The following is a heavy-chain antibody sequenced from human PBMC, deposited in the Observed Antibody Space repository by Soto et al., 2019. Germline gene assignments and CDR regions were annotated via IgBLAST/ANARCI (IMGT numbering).Heavy chain of an antibody. V-gene: IGHV1-69*01. CDR1: GGTFRTYA. CDR2: ITPISGTT. J-gene: IGHJ5*02. Sequence: QVQLVQSGAEVKKPGSSVKVSCKVPGGTFRTYAINWVQQAPGQGLEWMGGITPISGTTNHAQKFRGRVTISADESTSTAYMDLSSLRHNDTAVYYCARAGTWGQGSLVTVSS. CDR3: ARAGT.